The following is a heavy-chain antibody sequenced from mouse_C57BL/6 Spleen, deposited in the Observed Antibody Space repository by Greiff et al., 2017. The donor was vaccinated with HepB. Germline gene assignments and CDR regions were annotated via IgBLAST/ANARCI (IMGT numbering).Heavy chain of an antibody. Sequence: VQGVESGPELVKPGASVKISCKASGYAFSSSWMNWVKQRPGKGLEWIGRIYPGDGDTNYNGKFKGKATLTADKSSSTAYMQLSSLTSEDSAVYFCARQNLGNYFDYWGQGTTLTVSS. V-gene: IGHV1-82*01. CDR3: ARQNLGNYFDY. J-gene: IGHJ2*01. CDR2: IYPGDGDT. CDR1: GYAFSSSW.